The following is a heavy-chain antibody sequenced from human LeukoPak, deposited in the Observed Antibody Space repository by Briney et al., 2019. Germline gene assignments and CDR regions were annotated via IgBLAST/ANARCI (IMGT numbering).Heavy chain of an antibody. J-gene: IGHJ4*02. Sequence: ASVKVSCKASGHTFISYYMHWVRQAPGQGLEWMGVINPSGGSTTYAQQFQGRVTMIRDTSTSTVYMELSSLRSEDTAVYYCARHSLIGTTPFDYWGQGTLVTVSS. CDR2: INPSGGST. CDR1: GHTFISYY. V-gene: IGHV1-46*01. D-gene: IGHD1-20*01. CDR3: ARHSLIGTTPFDY.